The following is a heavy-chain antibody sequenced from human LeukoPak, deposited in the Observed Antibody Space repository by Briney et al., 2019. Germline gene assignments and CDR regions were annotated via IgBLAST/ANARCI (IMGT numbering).Heavy chain of an antibody. CDR3: ARVWFAAAGTGAFDI. Sequence: GRSPRLSCAASGFTFDDYGMSWVRHAPGKGLEWGSGINWNGGSTGYADSVKGRFTISRDNAKNSLYLQMDSLRAEDTALYYCARVWFAAAGTGAFDIWGQGTMVTVSS. V-gene: IGHV3-20*04. D-gene: IGHD6-13*01. CDR1: GFTFDDYG. CDR2: INWNGGST. J-gene: IGHJ3*02.